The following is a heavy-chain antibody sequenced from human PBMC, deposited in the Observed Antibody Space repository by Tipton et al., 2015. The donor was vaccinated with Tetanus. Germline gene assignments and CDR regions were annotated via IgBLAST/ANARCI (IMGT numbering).Heavy chain of an antibody. J-gene: IGHJ5*02. D-gene: IGHD3-3*01. CDR1: GGSFSGYY. CDR2: INHSGST. V-gene: IGHV4-34*01. Sequence: LRLSCAVYGGSFSGYYWSWIRQPPGKGLEWIGEINHSGSTNYNPSLKSRVTISVDTSKNQFSLRLGSVTAADTAVYYCARAEAIFGVVIRFGWFDPWGLGTLVTVSS. CDR3: ARAEAIFGVVIRFGWFDP.